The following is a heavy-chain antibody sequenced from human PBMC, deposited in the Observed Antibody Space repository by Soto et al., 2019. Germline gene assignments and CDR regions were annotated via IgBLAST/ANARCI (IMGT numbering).Heavy chain of an antibody. CDR3: ARSPYYYDSSNYYGY. J-gene: IGHJ4*02. V-gene: IGHV3-48*02. D-gene: IGHD3-22*01. CDR2: ISSSRTTI. CDR1: GVTFSSYG. Sequence: EVQLVESGGGLVQPGGSLRLSCAASGVTFSSYGMNWVRQAPGKGLEWVSYISSSRTTIYYADSVKGRFTIFRDNAKNALYLQLNSLRDEDPAVYYCARSPYYYDSSNYYGYWGQGNLVTVSS.